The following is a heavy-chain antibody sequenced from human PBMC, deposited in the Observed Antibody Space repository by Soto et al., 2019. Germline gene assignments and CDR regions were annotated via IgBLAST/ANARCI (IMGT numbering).Heavy chain of an antibody. CDR3: ARDSPSYYYDSSCY. D-gene: IGHD3-22*01. CDR2: IYYSGST. V-gene: IGHV4-30-4*01. Sequence: QVQLQESGPGLVKPSQTLSLTCTVSGGSISSGDYYWSWIRQPPGKGLERIGYIYYSGSTYYNPSLKSRVTISVATSKNQFSLKLSSVTATDTAVYYCARDSPSYYYDSSCYWCQGTLVTVSS. J-gene: IGHJ4*02. CDR1: GGSISSGDYY.